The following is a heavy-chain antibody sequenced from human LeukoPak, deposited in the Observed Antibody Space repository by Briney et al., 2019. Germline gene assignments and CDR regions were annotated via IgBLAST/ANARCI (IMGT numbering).Heavy chain of an antibody. CDR2: INPSGGST. CDR1: GYTFTSYY. D-gene: IGHD2-2*01. Sequence: ASVKVSCKASGYTFTSYYMHWVRQAPGQGLEWMGIINPSGGSTSYAQKFQGRVTMTRDMSTSTVYMELSSLRSDDTATYYCVFGECSSTSCYPRRDYWGQGTLVTVSS. J-gene: IGHJ4*02. CDR3: VFGECSSTSCYPRRDY. V-gene: IGHV1-46*01.